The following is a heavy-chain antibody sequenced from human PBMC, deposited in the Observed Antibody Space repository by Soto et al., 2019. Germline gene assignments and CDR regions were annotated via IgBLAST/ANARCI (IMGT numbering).Heavy chain of an antibody. D-gene: IGHD7-27*01. V-gene: IGHV3-13*01. J-gene: IGHJ6*02. CDR3: ARGRLGPGDYFHGMDV. Sequence: EVQLVESGGGLVQAGGSLRLSCAVSGFTFNNYDMHWVRQVTGKGLEWVSGIGTAGDTWYPDSVQGRFSIFRENAKNSLYLQMNSRTAGDTAVYYCARGRLGPGDYFHGMDVWGQGTTVTVSS. CDR2: IGTAGDT. CDR1: GFTFNNYD.